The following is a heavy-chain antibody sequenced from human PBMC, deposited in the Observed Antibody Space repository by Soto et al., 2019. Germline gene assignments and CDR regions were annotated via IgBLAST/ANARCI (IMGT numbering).Heavy chain of an antibody. CDR1: VFTFSSYG. Sequence: GGSLRLSCAASVFTFSSYGMHWVRQAPGKGLEWVAVIWYDGSNKYYADSVKGRFTISRDNAKNSLYLQMNSLRAEDTAVYYCARVAYYYDSSGYFYWGQGTLVTVSS. CDR2: IWYDGSNK. D-gene: IGHD3-22*01. V-gene: IGHV3-33*01. J-gene: IGHJ4*02. CDR3: ARVAYYYDSSGYFY.